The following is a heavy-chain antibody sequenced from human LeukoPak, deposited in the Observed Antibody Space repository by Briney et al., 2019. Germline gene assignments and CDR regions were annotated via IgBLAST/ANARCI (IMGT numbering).Heavy chain of an antibody. CDR2: IYHSGST. V-gene: IGHV4-30-2*01. CDR3: ARDSESYGMDV. D-gene: IGHD1-14*01. Sequence: SSETLSLTCTVSGGSVSSGSYYWSWIRQPPGKGLEWIGYIYHSGSTYYNPSLKSRVTISVDRSKNQFSLKLSSVTAADTAVYYCARDSESYGMDVWGQGTTVTVSS. J-gene: IGHJ6*02. CDR1: GGSVSSGSYY.